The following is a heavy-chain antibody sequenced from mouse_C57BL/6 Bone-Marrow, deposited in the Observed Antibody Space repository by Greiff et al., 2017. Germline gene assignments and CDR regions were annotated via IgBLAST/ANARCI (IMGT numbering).Heavy chain of an antibody. V-gene: IGHV1-55*01. D-gene: IGHD1-1*01. CDR1: GYTFTSYW. CDR2: IYHGSGST. J-gene: IGHJ3*01. Sequence: QVHVKQPGAELVKPGASVKMSCKASGYTFTSYWITWVKQRPGQGLEWIGDIYHGSGSTNYNEKFKSKATLTVDTSSSTAYMQLSSLTSEDSAVYYCARGPHYYGSSWFAYWGQGTLVTVSA. CDR3: ARGPHYYGSSWFAY.